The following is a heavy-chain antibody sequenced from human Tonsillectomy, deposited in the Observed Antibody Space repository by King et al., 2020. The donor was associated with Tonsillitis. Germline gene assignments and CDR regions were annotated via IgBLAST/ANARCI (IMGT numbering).Heavy chain of an antibody. D-gene: IGHD2-15*01. CDR3: ALAPCSGGSCPLGY. CDR2: IYYSGST. J-gene: IGHJ4*02. Sequence: VQLQESGPGLVKPSQTLSLTCTFSGGSISSGGYHWSWIRQHPGKGLEWIGYIYYSGSTYYNPSLKSRVTISVDTSKNQFSLKLSSVTAADTAVYYCALAPCSGGSCPLGYWGQGTLVTVSS. CDR1: GGSISSGGYH. V-gene: IGHV4-31*03.